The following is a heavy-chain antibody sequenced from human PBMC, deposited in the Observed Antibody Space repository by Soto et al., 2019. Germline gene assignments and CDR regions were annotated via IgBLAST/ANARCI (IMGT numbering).Heavy chain of an antibody. J-gene: IGHJ6*02. CDR1: GFTVSSNY. V-gene: IGHV3-53*01. CDR3: ARDRLLTGSTEGAYYHSCCIDF. D-gene: IGHD1-7*01. Sequence: PGGSLRLSCAASGFTVSSNYMSWVRQAPGKGLEWVSVIYSGGSTYYADSVKGRFTISRDNCKNTLYLQMSSLRAEDTAVYYCARDRLLTGSTEGAYYHSCCIDFCGQGTSVTVS. CDR2: IYSGGST.